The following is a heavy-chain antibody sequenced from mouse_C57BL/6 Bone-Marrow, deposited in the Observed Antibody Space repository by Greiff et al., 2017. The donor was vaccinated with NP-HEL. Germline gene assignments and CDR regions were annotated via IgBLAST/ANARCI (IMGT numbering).Heavy chain of an antibody. CDR1: GYSFTGYY. CDR3: AYGSSYDAMDY. Sequence: EVKLQESGPELVKPGASVKISCKASGYSFTGYYMNWVKQSPEKSLEWIGEINPSTGGTTYNQKFKAKATLTVDKSSSTAYMQLKSLTSEDSAVYYCAYGSSYDAMDYWGQGTSVTVSS. CDR2: INPSTGGT. V-gene: IGHV1-42*01. D-gene: IGHD1-1*01. J-gene: IGHJ4*01.